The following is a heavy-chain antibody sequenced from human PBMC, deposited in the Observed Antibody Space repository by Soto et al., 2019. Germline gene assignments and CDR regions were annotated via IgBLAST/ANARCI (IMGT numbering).Heavy chain of an antibody. Sequence: SVKVSCKASGGTFSSYAISWVRQAPGQGLEWMGGIIPIFGTANYAQKFQGRVTITADESTSTAYMELSSLRSEDTAVYYCARDRLAAAGTDYYGMDVWGQGTTVTVSS. CDR2: IIPIFGTA. V-gene: IGHV1-69*13. J-gene: IGHJ6*02. CDR3: ARDRLAAAGTDYYGMDV. CDR1: GGTFSSYA. D-gene: IGHD6-13*01.